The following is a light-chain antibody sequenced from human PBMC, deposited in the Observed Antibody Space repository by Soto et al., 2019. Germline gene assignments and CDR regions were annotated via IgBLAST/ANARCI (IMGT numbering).Light chain of an antibody. CDR3: AVWDDSLNGYV. V-gene: IGLV1-44*01. CDR1: SSNIGRNN. J-gene: IGLJ1*01. CDR2: SND. Sequence: QSVLTQAPSASGTPGQRVTISCSGRSSNIGRNNVNWYQQLPGTAPKLLIYSNDQRPSGVPDRLSGSKSGTSASLAISGLQSEDEAEYYCAVWDDSLNGYVFGTGTKLTVL.